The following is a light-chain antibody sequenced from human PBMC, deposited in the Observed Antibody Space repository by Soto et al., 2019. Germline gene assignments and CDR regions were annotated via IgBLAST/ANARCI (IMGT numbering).Light chain of an antibody. Sequence: EIVLTQSLRTLYLSPGERASLSCRASQSITSSYLAWYQQKPGQAPRLLISGTFSRATGIPDRFSGSGSGTDVTLTISRLEPEDFAVYYCQQYGSPLWTFGQGTKVEIK. CDR2: GTF. J-gene: IGKJ1*01. CDR3: QQYGSPLWT. CDR1: QSITSSY. V-gene: IGKV3-20*01.